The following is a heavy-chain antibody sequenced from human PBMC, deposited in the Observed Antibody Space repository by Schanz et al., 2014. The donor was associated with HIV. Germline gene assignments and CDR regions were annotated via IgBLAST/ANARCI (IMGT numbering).Heavy chain of an antibody. J-gene: IGHJ6*02. V-gene: IGHV3-21*01. CDR2: ITSSSSYI. Sequence: EVQLVESGGGLVQPGRSLRLSCEASGFTFDDYAMHWVRQAPGKGLEWVASITSSSSYIYYADSVKGRFTISRDNAKNSVYLQMNSLRAEDTAVFYCAKDQGYDFWSGYYNYYSMDVWGQGTTVTVSS. D-gene: IGHD3-3*01. CDR1: GFTFDDYA. CDR3: AKDQGYDFWSGYYNYYSMDV.